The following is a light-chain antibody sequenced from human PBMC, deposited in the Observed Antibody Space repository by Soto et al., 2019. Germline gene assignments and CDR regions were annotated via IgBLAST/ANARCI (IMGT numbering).Light chain of an antibody. CDR2: EVS. V-gene: IGLV2-14*01. J-gene: IGLJ1*01. Sequence: QSALTQPASVSGSPGQSITISCTGTSSDVGGYNYVSWYQQHPGKAPKLVIYEVSSRPSGVSNRFSGSKSGNTASLTISGLQADDEADYYCSSYARSRGVFGTGTKLTVL. CDR3: SSYARSRGV. CDR1: SSDVGGYNY.